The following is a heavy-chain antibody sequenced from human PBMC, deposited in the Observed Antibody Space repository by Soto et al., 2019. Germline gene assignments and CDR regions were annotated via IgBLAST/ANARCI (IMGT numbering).Heavy chain of an antibody. Sequence: SETMSLSWRFAGGSIRSSYLSWIRKPPGKGLEWIGYIYYSGSTNYNPSLKSRVTISVDTSKNQFSLKLSSVTAADTAVYYCARVIEWELLIFAFDIWGQGTIVTVSS. CDR3: ARVIEWELLIFAFDI. CDR1: GGSIRSSY. CDR2: IYYSGST. J-gene: IGHJ3*02. V-gene: IGHV4-59*01. D-gene: IGHD1-26*01.